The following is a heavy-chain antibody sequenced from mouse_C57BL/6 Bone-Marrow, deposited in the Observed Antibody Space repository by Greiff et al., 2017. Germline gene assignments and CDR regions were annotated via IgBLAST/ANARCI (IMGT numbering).Heavy chain of an antibody. J-gene: IGHJ2*01. V-gene: IGHV5-16*01. D-gene: IGHD1-1*01. CDR2: INYDGSST. CDR3: ARDRGLLRFDY. Sequence: EVQVEESEGGLVQPGSSMKLSCTASGFTFSDYYMAWVRQVPEKGLEWVANINYDGSSTYYLDSLKSRFIISRDNAKNILYLQMSSLKSEDTATYYCARDRGLLRFDYWGQGTTLTVSS. CDR1: GFTFSDYY.